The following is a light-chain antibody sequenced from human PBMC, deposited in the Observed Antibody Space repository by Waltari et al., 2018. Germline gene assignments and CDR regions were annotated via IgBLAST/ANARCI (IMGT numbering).Light chain of an antibody. CDR3: QQYGGSPPIT. CDR1: QSLTTNY. CDR2: GAS. V-gene: IGKV3-20*01. J-gene: IGKJ5*01. Sequence: EIVLTQSPGTLSLSPGERATLSCRASQSLTTNYLAWYQQKPGQAPRLVIYGASSRATGIPDKFSGSGSGTDFTLTISRLEPEDFGVYYCQQYGGSPPITFGQGTRLDMK.